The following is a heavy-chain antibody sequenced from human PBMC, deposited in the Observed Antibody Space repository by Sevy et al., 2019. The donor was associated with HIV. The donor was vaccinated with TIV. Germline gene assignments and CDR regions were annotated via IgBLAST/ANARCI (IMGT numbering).Heavy chain of an antibody. V-gene: IGHV5-51*01. D-gene: IGHD3-22*01. Sequence: GESLKISCQGSGYSFTSHWIGWVRHMPGKGLEWMGIIFPDDSDTRYSPSFQGPVTFSADKSINTAYLQWSSLKASDTAMYYCATSRSGYFDSSGYYIYWGQGTLVTVSS. CDR3: ATSRSGYFDSSGYYIY. CDR1: GYSFTSHW. CDR2: IFPDDSDT. J-gene: IGHJ4*02.